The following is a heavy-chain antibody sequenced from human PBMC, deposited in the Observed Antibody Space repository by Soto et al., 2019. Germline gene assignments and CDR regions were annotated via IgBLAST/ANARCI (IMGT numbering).Heavy chain of an antibody. D-gene: IGHD6-13*01. CDR3: ARVGSIAAAGNLVYFDY. J-gene: IGHJ4*02. Sequence: ASVKVSCKASGYTFTSYYMHWVRQAPGQGLEWMGIINPSGGSTSYAQKFQGRVTMTRDTSTSTVYMELSSLRSEDTAVYYCARVGSIAAAGNLVYFDYWGQGTLVTVSS. V-gene: IGHV1-46*01. CDR1: GYTFTSYY. CDR2: INPSGGST.